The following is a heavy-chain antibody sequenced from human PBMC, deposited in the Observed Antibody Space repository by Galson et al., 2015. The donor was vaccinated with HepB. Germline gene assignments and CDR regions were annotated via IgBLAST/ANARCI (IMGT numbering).Heavy chain of an antibody. CDR2: ISGSGGST. D-gene: IGHD3-10*01. Sequence: SLRLSCAASGFTFSNYAMSWVRQAPGKGLEWVSAISGSGGSTFYADSVKGRFTISRDNSKNTLYLQMNSLRAEDTAVYYCAKDLGWGFRKFIDYWGRGTLVTVSS. V-gene: IGHV3-23*01. CDR3: AKDLGWGFRKFIDY. J-gene: IGHJ4*02. CDR1: GFTFSNYA.